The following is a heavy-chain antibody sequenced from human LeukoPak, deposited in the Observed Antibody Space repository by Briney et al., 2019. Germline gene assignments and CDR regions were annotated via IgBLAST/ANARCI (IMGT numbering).Heavy chain of an antibody. CDR2: INGDGNTP. V-gene: IGHV3-74*01. Sequence: GGSLRLSCAASGFTFSNYWMHWVRQGPGKGLEWVSHINGDGNTPSYADFVKGRFTISRDNAKNTVYLQMNSLRAEDTAVYYCARVTYGSGTYGAFDYWGQGTLVTVSS. D-gene: IGHD3-10*01. CDR1: GFTFSNYW. CDR3: ARVTYGSGTYGAFDY. J-gene: IGHJ4*02.